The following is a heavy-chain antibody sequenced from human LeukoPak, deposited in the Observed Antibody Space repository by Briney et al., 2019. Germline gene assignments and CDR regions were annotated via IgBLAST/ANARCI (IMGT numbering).Heavy chain of an antibody. CDR1: GYTFTSYA. CDR3: ARDGRNIVVFDY. D-gene: IGHD2-21*01. CDR2: INAGNGNT. J-gene: IGHJ4*02. Sequence: ASVKVSCKASGYTFTSYAMHWVRQAPGQRLEWMGWINAGNGNTKYSQKFQGRVTITRDTSASTAYMELSSLRSEDTAVYYYARDGRNIVVFDYWGQGTLVTVSS. V-gene: IGHV1-3*01.